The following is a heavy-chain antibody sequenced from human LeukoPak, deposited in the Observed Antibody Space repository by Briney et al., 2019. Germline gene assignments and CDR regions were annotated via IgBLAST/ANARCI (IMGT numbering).Heavy chain of an antibody. CDR2: IFHSGNT. CDR3: ARSTSSWPRDFYS. Sequence: SETLSLTCSVSGGSISTYYWSWIRQPPGKGLEWIGYIFHSGNTKYNPSLRSRVTISVDTSGNQFSLNLRSVTAADTAMYYCARSTSSWPRDFYSWGQGILVTVSS. J-gene: IGHJ4*02. D-gene: IGHD2-2*01. CDR1: GGSISTYY. V-gene: IGHV4-59*01.